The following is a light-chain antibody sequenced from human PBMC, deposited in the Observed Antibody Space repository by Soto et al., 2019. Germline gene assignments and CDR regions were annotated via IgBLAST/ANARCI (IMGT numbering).Light chain of an antibody. Sequence: DIQMTQSPSSLSASVGDRVTITCRASQSISSYLNWYQHKPGKAPKLLIYAASTLQSGVPSRFSGSGSATGFTLTITTLHPDDFATDYCQQGYSTPYTFGQGTKLEIK. V-gene: IGKV1-39*01. CDR1: QSISSY. J-gene: IGKJ2*01. CDR3: QQGYSTPYT. CDR2: AAS.